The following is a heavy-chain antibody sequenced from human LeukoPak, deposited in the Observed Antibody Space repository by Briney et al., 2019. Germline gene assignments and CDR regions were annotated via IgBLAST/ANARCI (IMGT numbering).Heavy chain of an antibody. J-gene: IGHJ4*02. CDR1: GYTFTGYY. CDR3: ARALYGDYDY. Sequence: ASVKVSCKASGYTFTGYYMHWVRQATGQGLEWMGWMNPNSGNTGYAQKSQGRVTMTRNTSISTAYMELSSLRSEDTAVYYCARALYGDYDYWGQGTLVTVSS. CDR2: MNPNSGNT. V-gene: IGHV1-8*02. D-gene: IGHD4-17*01.